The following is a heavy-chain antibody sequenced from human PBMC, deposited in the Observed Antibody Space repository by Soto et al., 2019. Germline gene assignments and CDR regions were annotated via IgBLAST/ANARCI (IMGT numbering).Heavy chain of an antibody. CDR1: GFTVSSNY. V-gene: IGHV3-66*01. CDR3: ARDGYSSGWNEFDY. Sequence: LRLSCAASGFTVSSNYMSWVRQAPGKGLEWVSVIYSGGSTYYADSVKGRFTISRDNSKNTLYLQMNSLRAEDTAVYYCARDGYSSGWNEFDYWGQGTLVTVSS. D-gene: IGHD6-19*01. J-gene: IGHJ4*02. CDR2: IYSGGST.